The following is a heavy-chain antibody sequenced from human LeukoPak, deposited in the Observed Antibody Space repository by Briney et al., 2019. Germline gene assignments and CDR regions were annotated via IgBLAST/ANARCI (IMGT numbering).Heavy chain of an antibody. J-gene: IGHJ4*02. D-gene: IGHD5-12*01. CDR1: GGSISSYY. V-gene: IGHV4-59*01. CDR3: ARDSSYVGLDY. Sequence: SETLSLTCTVSGGSISSYYWSWIRQPPGRGLEWIGYIYYSGSTNYNPSLKSRVTISVDTSKNQFSLKLSSVTAADTAVYYCARDSSYVGLDYWGQGTLVTVSS. CDR2: IYYSGST.